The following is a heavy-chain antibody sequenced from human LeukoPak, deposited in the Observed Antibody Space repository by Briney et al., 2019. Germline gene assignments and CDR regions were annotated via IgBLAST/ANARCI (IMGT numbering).Heavy chain of an antibody. V-gene: IGHV4-34*01. CDR2: INHSGST. CDR3: ARGRFYDFWSGYYEECVPHAFDI. Sequence: PSETLSLTCAVYGGSFSGYYWSWVRQPPGKGLEWIGEINHSGSTNYNPSLKSRVTISVDTSKNQFSLKLSSVTAADTAVYYCARGRFYDFWSGYYEECVPHAFDIWGQGTMVTVSS. D-gene: IGHD3-3*01. J-gene: IGHJ3*02. CDR1: GGSFSGYY.